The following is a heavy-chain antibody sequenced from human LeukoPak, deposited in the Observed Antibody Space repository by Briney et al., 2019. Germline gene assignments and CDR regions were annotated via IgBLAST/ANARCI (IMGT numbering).Heavy chain of an antibody. D-gene: IGHD2-2*01. CDR2: ISGGGDNT. J-gene: IGHJ5*02. CDR3: ARDTRLGYCRSTSCYASWYDP. CDR1: GFTFSSYA. V-gene: IGHV3-23*01. Sequence: GGSLRLSCAASGFTFSSYAMSWVRQAPGKGLEWVSTISGGGDNTYYADSVKGRFTISRDNSKNTLYLQMNRLRTEDTALYYCARDTRLGYCRSTSCYASWYDPWGQGTLVTVSS.